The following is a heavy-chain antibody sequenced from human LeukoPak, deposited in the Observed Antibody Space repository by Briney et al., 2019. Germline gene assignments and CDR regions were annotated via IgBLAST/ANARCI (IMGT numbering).Heavy chain of an antibody. V-gene: IGHV4-59*01. CDR2: IYYSGST. CDR3: ARGGRWVAAAAHFDY. D-gene: IGHD6-13*01. CDR1: GGSISSYY. J-gene: IGHJ4*02. Sequence: SETLSLTCTVSGGSISSYYWSWIRQPPGKGLEWIGYIYYSGSTNYNPSLKSRVTISVDTSKNQFSLKLSSVTAADTAVYYCARGGRWVAAAAHFDYWGQGTLVTVSS.